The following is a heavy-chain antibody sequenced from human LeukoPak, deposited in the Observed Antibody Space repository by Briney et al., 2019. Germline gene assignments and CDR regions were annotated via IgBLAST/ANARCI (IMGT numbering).Heavy chain of an antibody. Sequence: PSETLSLTCAVYGGSFSGYYWSWIRQPPGKGLEWIGEINHSGSTNYNPSLKSRVTISVDTSKNQFSLKLSSVNAADTAVYYCARHQAQAIVGEAGFDYWGQGTLVTVSS. CDR1: GGSFSGYY. V-gene: IGHV4-34*01. CDR2: INHSGST. D-gene: IGHD1-26*01. CDR3: ARHQAQAIVGEAGFDY. J-gene: IGHJ4*02.